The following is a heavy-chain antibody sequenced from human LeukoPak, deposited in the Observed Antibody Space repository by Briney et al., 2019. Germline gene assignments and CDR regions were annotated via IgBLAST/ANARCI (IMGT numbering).Heavy chain of an antibody. D-gene: IGHD6-19*01. CDR1: GGSISSYY. CDR3: ARGPPGIAVAGTGYYYYMDV. CDR2: IYYSGST. J-gene: IGHJ6*03. Sequence: KPSETLSLTCTVSGGSISSYYWSWIRQPPGKGLEWIGYIYYSGSTNYNPSLKSRVTISVDTSKNQFSLKLSSVTAADTAVYYCARGPPGIAVAGTGYYYYMDVWGKGTTVTISS. V-gene: IGHV4-59*01.